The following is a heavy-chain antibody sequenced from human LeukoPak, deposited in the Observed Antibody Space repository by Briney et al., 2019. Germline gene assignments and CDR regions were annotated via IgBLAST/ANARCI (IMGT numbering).Heavy chain of an antibody. J-gene: IGHJ6*03. CDR2: IYSGGHT. CDR1: GFSVTTNY. Sequence: GGSLRLSCAASGFSVTTNYMNWVRQAPGTGLEWVSGIYSGGHTYYTDSVKGRFTISRDTSNNTVYLHISSLRPDDTAVYYCARSTRDGYTHYHDYYMDLWGKGTTVTVSS. D-gene: IGHD5-24*01. V-gene: IGHV3-53*01. CDR3: ARSTRDGYTHYHDYYMDL.